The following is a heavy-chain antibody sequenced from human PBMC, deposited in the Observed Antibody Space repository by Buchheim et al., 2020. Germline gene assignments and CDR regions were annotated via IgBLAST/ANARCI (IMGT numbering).Heavy chain of an antibody. J-gene: IGHJ5*02. Sequence: QVQLQQWGAGLLKPSETLSLTCAVSGGSFSGYYWSWIRQPPGKGLEWIGEINHSGSTNYNPSLKRRVTISVATSKNQFSLKLSSVTAADTAVYYCARGPAMVWFDPWGQGTL. D-gene: IGHD5-18*01. V-gene: IGHV4-34*01. CDR2: INHSGST. CDR3: ARGPAMVWFDP. CDR1: GGSFSGYY.